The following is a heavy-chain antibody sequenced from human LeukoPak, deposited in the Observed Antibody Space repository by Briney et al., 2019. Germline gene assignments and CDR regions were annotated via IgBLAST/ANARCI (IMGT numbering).Heavy chain of an antibody. CDR1: GFTFSSYS. Sequence: GGSLRLSCAASGFTFSSYSMNWVRQAPGKGLEWVSSISSSSSYIYYADSVKGRFTISRDNSKNTLYLQMNSLRAEDTAVYYCARESSSDPYFDYWGQGTLVTVSS. V-gene: IGHV3-21*01. D-gene: IGHD6-6*01. CDR2: ISSSSSYI. CDR3: ARESSSDPYFDY. J-gene: IGHJ4*02.